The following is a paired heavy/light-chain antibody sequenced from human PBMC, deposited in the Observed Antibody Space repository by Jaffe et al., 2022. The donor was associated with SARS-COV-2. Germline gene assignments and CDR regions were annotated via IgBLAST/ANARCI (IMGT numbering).Heavy chain of an antibody. CDR3: ARQIRDY. CDR2: ISYDGSNK. J-gene: IGHJ4*02. CDR1: GFIFSSYA. Sequence: QVQLVESGGGVVQPGRSLRLSCAASGFIFSSYAMHWVRQAPGNGLEWVALISYDGSNKYYADSVQGRFTISRDNSKSILYLQLNSLRPEDTAVYFCARQIRDYWGQGTLVTVSS. V-gene: IGHV3-30-3*01.
Light chain of an antibody. CDR1: QGIRND. V-gene: IGKV1-6*01. CDR3: LQDYSYPQT. J-gene: IGKJ1*01. Sequence: AIQMTQSPSSLSASVGDRVTITCRASQGIRNDLGWYQQKPGKAPKLLIHAASSLQSGVPSRFSGSGSGTDFTLTISSLQPEDSATYYCLQDYSYPQTFGQGTKVEIK. CDR2: AAS.